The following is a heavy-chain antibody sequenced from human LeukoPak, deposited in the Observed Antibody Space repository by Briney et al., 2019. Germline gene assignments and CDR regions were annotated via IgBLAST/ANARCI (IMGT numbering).Heavy chain of an antibody. V-gene: IGHV4-59*01. CDR1: GGSFSGYY. D-gene: IGHD3-16*02. CDR3: AKYVWGSYPTFEDY. CDR2: ISYSGST. Sequence: SGTLSLTCAVYGGSFSGYYWSWIRQPPGKGLEWIGYISYSGSTNYNPSLKSRVTISVATSKNQFSLKLSSVTAADTAVYYCAKYVWGSYPTFEDYWGQGTLVTVSS. J-gene: IGHJ4*02.